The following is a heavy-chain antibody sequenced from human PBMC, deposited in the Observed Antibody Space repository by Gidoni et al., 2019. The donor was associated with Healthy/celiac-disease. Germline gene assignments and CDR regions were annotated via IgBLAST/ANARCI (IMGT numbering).Heavy chain of an antibody. J-gene: IGHJ4*02. CDR3: ARDRVGSGGAGY. CDR1: GFTFSTYS. Sequence: EVQLVESGGGLVQPGGSLRLSCAASGFTFSTYSMNWVRQAPGKGLEWVSYISSSSGIKYYADSVKGRFTISRDNAKNSLYLQMNSLRDEDTAVYYCARDRVGSGGAGYWGQGTLVTVSS. CDR2: ISSSSGIK. D-gene: IGHD6-19*01. V-gene: IGHV3-48*02.